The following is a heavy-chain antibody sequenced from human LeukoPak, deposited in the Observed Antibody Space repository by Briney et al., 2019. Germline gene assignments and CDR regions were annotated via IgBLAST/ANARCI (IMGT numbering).Heavy chain of an antibody. Sequence: SQTLSLTCTVSGGSISSGGYYWSWIRQHPGKGLEWIGYIYYSGSTYYNPSLKSRVTISVDTSKNQFSLKLSSVTAADTAVYYCARGDCSGGSCFLPEYFQHWGQGTLVTVSS. CDR2: IYYSGST. CDR3: ARGDCSGGSCFLPEYFQH. CDR1: GGSISSGGYY. V-gene: IGHV4-31*03. J-gene: IGHJ1*01. D-gene: IGHD2-15*01.